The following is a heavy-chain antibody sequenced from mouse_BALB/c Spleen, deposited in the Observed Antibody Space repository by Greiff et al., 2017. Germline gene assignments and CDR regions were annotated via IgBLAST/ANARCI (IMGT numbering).Heavy chain of an antibody. CDR3: ARGDGNYAAY. V-gene: IGHV3-6*02. CDR2: ISYDGSN. CDR1: GYSITSGYY. Sequence: EVKLEESGPGLVKPSQSLSLTCSVTGYSITSGYYWNWIRQFPGNKLEWMGYISYDGSNNYNPSLKNRISITRDTSKNQFFLKLNSVTTEDTATYYCARGDGNYAAYWGQGTLVTVSA. D-gene: IGHD2-1*01. J-gene: IGHJ3*01.